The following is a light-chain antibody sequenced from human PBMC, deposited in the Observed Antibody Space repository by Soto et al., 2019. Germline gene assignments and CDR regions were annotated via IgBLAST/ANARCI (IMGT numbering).Light chain of an antibody. CDR3: QQYNNWPPYT. J-gene: IGKJ2*01. V-gene: IGKV3-15*01. Sequence: EIVMTQSPATLSVSPGERATLSCRASQSVSSNFAWYQQKPGQAPRLLIYGASTRATGSPARFSGSGSGTEFTLTISSLQSEDFAGYYFQQYNNWPPYTFGQGTKLEIK. CDR1: QSVSSN. CDR2: GAS.